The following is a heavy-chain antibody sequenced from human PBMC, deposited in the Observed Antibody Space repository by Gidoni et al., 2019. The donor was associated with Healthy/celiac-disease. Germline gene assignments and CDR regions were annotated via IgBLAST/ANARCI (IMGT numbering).Heavy chain of an antibody. CDR1: GGSISSYY. V-gene: IGHV4-59*01. CDR2: IYYSGGT. Sequence: QVQLQESGPGLVKPSETLSLTCTVSGGSISSYYWSWIRQPPGKGLEWIGYIYYSGGTNYNPSLKSRVTISVDTSKNQFSLKLSSVTAADTAVYYCARDVINYGMDVWGQGTTVTVSS. CDR3: ARDVINYGMDV. J-gene: IGHJ6*02.